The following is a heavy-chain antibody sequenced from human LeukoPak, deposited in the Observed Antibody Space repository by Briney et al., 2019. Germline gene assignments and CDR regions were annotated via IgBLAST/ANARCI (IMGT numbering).Heavy chain of an antibody. CDR1: GGSISSSNW. CDR2: IYYSGST. J-gene: IGHJ4*02. CDR3: ARVSGAGGYPFDY. D-gene: IGHD3-10*01. V-gene: IGHV4-30-4*01. Sequence: PSETLSLTCAVSGGSISSSNWWSWVRQTPGKGLEWIGYIYYSGSTFYNPSLKSRLTISVDTSKNQFSLRLSSVTAADTAVYYCARVSGAGGYPFDYWGQGTLVTVSS.